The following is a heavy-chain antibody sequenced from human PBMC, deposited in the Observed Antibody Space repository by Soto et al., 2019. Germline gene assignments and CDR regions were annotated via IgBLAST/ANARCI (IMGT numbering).Heavy chain of an antibody. CDR2: IYHSGST. V-gene: IGHV4-38-2*01. CDR1: GYSIISGYY. D-gene: IGHD4-17*01. CDR3: AGATGTYYYYGMDV. J-gene: IGHJ6*02. Sequence: SETLSLTCAVSGYSIISGYYLVLIRHPPGKVLEWIGSIYHSGSTYYNPSLKSRVTISVDTSKNQFSLKLSSVTAADTAVYYCAGATGTYYYYGMDVWGQGTTVTVSS.